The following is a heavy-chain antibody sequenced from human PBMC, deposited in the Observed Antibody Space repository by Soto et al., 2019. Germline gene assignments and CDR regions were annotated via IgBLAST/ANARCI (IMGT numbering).Heavy chain of an antibody. CDR2: ISAYNGHT. CDR3: ARDSPPVDY. CDR1: GYTFTSYA. Sequence: QVQLVQSGAEVKKPGASVKVSCKASGYTFTSYAISWVRQAPGQGLEWMGWISAYNGHTKYAQMLQGRVTMTPATSTSTAYMELRSLRSADTAVYYCARDSPPVDYWGQGTLVTVSS. J-gene: IGHJ4*02. V-gene: IGHV1-18*01.